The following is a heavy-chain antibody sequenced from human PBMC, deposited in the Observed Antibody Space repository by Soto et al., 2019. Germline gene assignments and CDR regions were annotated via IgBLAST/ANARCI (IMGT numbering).Heavy chain of an antibody. Sequence: QVQLVQSGAEVKKPGASVKVSCKASGYTFINHGLSWVRQAPGQGLEWMGWISTYNGNTIYAQKIQGRVTMTTDTSTSTAYVELRSLRSDDTAVYYCAREEGISDWHAFDYWGQGTLVTVSS. CDR2: ISTYNGNT. D-gene: IGHD6-19*01. CDR3: AREEGISDWHAFDY. J-gene: IGHJ4*02. V-gene: IGHV1-18*01. CDR1: GYTFINHG.